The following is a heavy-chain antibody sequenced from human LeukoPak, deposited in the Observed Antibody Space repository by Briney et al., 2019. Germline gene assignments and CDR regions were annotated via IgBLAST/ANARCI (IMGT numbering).Heavy chain of an antibody. D-gene: IGHD1-26*01. CDR1: GYSISSGYF. J-gene: IGHJ3*02. CDR2: IYHSGST. V-gene: IGHV4-38-2*01. CDR3: ARPRGILGATEKGAFDI. Sequence: PSETLSLTCAVSGYSISSGYFWGWIRQPPGKGLEWIGSIYHSGSTYYNPSLKSRVTISVDTSKNQVSLKLSSVTAADTAVYYCARPRGILGATEKGAFDIWGQGTMVTVSS.